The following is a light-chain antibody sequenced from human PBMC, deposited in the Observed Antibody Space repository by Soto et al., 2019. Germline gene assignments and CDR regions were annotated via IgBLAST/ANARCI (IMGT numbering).Light chain of an antibody. Sequence: QSALTQPPSASGSLGQSVTISCTGTSSDVGGYNYVSWYQHHPGKAPKLMIYEVSKWSSGVPDRFSGSKSGNTASLTVSGLQAEDEADYYCSSYAGNNKLVFGGGTKLTVL. CDR3: SSYAGNNKLV. CDR2: EVS. V-gene: IGLV2-8*01. J-gene: IGLJ2*01. CDR1: SSDVGGYNY.